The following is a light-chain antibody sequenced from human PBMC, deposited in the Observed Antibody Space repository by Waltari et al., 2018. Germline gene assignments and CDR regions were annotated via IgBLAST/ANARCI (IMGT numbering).Light chain of an antibody. CDR1: NIGTYS. V-gene: IGLV3-21*04. J-gene: IGLJ1*01. CDR3: HVWHPDMDPGV. Sequence: SYVVTQPPSVSVAPGETATITCGGDNIGTYSVHWYQQKAGQAPVLVIFYDRDRPSGIPDRFSGSNSGNTATLTISSVEAGDEAKYYCHVWHPDMDPGVFGPGTEVSV. CDR2: YDR.